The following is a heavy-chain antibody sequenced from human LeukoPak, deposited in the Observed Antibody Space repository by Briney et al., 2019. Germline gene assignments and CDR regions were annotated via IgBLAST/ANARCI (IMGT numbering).Heavy chain of an antibody. CDR3: ARDVRLDY. V-gene: IGHV3-21*01. CDR2: ICISSSYI. CDR1: GFPFSSYN. D-gene: IGHD4-11*01. Sequence: GGSLRLSCAASGFPFSSYNVNWGRHAPGKGVGWVSLICISSSYIYYADSVKGRFTISRDNAKNSLYLQMNSLRAEDTAVYYCARDVRLDYWGQGTLVTVSS. J-gene: IGHJ4*02.